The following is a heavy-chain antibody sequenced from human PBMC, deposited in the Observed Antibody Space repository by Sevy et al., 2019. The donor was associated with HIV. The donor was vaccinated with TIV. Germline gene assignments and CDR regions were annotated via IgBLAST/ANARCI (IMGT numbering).Heavy chain of an antibody. D-gene: IGHD3-16*02. CDR3: VRGLVSRVWESHHPIDY. CDR1: GGSISSYY. J-gene: IGHJ4*02. Sequence: SEILSLTCTVSGGSISSYYWSWIRQPPGKGLEWFGYIYYSGSTNYNPSLKSRVTISVDTSKNQYSLKLSSVTAADSAVYYHVRGLVSRVWESHHPIDYWGQGTLVTVSS. V-gene: IGHV4-59*01. CDR2: IYYSGST.